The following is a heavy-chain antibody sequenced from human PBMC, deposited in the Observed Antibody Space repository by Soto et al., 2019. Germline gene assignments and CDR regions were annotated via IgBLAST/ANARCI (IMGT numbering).Heavy chain of an antibody. CDR3: ARRVNAFDI. V-gene: IGHV5-51*01. D-gene: IGHD2-21*01. CDR2: IYPGDSDT. J-gene: IGHJ3*02. CDR1: GYSFNNYW. Sequence: GESLKISCKGSGYSFNNYWIGWVRQMPGKGLEWMGIIYPGDSDTRYSPSFQGQVTISADRSISTAYLQWSNLKASDTAIYYCARRVNAFDIWGQGTMVTVSS.